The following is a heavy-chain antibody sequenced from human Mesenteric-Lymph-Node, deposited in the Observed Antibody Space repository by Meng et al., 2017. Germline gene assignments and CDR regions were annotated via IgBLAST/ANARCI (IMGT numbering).Heavy chain of an antibody. V-gene: IGHV4-30-2*01. CDR1: GDSITSGDYS. D-gene: IGHD3-10*01. Sequence: QLQLQEHGSGLVRPSQTLSPTCAVSGDSITSGDYSWTWIRQPPGKGLEWIGYIYHGVNIYYTPSLRSRVTISVDKSRNQFSLKLTSGSAADTAVYYCVRDTRRGGGWFDPWGQGTLVTVSS. CDR2: IYHGVNI. CDR3: VRDTRRGGGWFDP. J-gene: IGHJ5*02.